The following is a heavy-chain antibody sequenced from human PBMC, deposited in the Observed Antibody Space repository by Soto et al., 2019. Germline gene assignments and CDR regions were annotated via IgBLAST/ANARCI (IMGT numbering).Heavy chain of an antibody. CDR2: IYYSGST. J-gene: IGHJ3*02. CDR1: GGSISSYY. CDR3: ARNMWYYYDSSGYYYFDAFDI. V-gene: IGHV4-59*01. Sequence: SETLSLTCTVSGGSISSYYWSWIRQPPGKGLEWIGYIYYSGSTNYNPSLKSRVTISVDTSKNQFSLKLSSVTAADTAVYYCARNMWYYYDSSGYYYFDAFDIWGQGTMVTVSS. D-gene: IGHD3-22*01.